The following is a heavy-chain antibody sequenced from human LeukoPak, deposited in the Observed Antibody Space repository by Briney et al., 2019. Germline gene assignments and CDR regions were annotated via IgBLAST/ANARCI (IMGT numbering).Heavy chain of an antibody. J-gene: IGHJ5*02. D-gene: IGHD6-19*01. CDR3: ATAVAGRVYDWFDP. V-gene: IGHV1-24*01. CDR2: FDPEDGET. Sequence: ASVKVSCKVSGYTLTELSMHWVRQAPGKGLEWMGGFDPEDGETIYAQKFQGRVTMTEDTSTDTAYMELSSLRSEDTAVYYCATAVAGRVYDWFDPWGQGTLVTVSS. CDR1: GYTLTELS.